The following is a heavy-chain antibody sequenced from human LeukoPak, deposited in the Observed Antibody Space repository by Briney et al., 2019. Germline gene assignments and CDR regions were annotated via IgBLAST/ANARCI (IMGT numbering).Heavy chain of an antibody. D-gene: IGHD6-13*01. Sequence: GSLRLSCAASGFTFSSYWMHWVRQAPGKGLVWVSRISSDGSRTDYADSVKGRFTISRDHAKNTLYLQMNSLRVEDRAVYYCARGRAAAGTVIQDWGQGTLVTVSS. CDR3: ARGRAAAGTVIQD. CDR2: ISSDGSRT. CDR1: GFTFSSYW. V-gene: IGHV3-74*01. J-gene: IGHJ4*02.